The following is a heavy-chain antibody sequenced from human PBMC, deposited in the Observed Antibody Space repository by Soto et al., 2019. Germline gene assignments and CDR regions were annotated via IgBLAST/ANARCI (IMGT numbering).Heavy chain of an antibody. CDR2: ISGSGGTT. V-gene: IGHV3-23*01. Sequence: EVQLLESGGGLVQPGGSLRLSCVVSGFTFSSYAMTWVRQPPGKGLEWVSSISGSGGTTYYADSVKGRFTISRDNSKNTLYLQMNSLRAEDTAIYYWAKPSDIVATTFYYYGLDVRGQGTGVTVSS. CDR1: GFTFSSYA. D-gene: IGHD5-12*01. CDR3: AKPSDIVATTFYYYGLDV. J-gene: IGHJ6*02.